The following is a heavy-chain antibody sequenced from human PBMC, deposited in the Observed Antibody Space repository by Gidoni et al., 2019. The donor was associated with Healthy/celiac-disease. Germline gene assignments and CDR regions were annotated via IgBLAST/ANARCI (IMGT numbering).Heavy chain of an antibody. CDR3: AKEGHYYDSSGYGFDY. Sequence: QVQLVASGGGVVQPGRSLRLSCAASGFTFSSYGMHWVRQAPGKGLEWVAFIRYDGSNKYYADSVKGRFTISRDNSKNTLYLQMNSLRAEDTAVYYCAKEGHYYDSSGYGFDYWGQGTLVTVSS. V-gene: IGHV3-30*02. CDR2: IRYDGSNK. CDR1: GFTFSSYG. D-gene: IGHD3-22*01. J-gene: IGHJ4*02.